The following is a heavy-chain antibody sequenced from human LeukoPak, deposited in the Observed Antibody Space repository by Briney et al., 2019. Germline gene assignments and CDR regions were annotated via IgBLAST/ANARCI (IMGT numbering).Heavy chain of an antibody. Sequence: PGGSLRLSCSASGFTFSNSAMNWVRQVPGKGLEWVSSIDYDSSHIYYAASVRGRFTISRDNARNSVYLQMNSLRVEDTAVYYCARDPLRYLRVGHYDYWGQGTLVAVSS. CDR2: IDYDSSHI. CDR3: ARDPLRYLRVGHYDY. D-gene: IGHD3-9*01. CDR1: GFTFSNSA. V-gene: IGHV3-21*01. J-gene: IGHJ4*02.